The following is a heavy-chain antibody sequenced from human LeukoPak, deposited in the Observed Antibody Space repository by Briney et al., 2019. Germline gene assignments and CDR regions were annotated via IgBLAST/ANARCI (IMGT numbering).Heavy chain of an antibody. CDR1: GGTFSSYA. CDR3: ARDGTYYAFWSGYSRAGNWFDP. Sequence: ASVKVSCKASGGTFSSYAISLVRQAPGQGLEWMGGIIPIFGTANYAQKFQGRVTITAVESTSTAYMELSSLRSEDTAVYYCARDGTYYAFWSGYSRAGNWFDPWGQGTLVTVSS. V-gene: IGHV1-69*13. J-gene: IGHJ5*02. CDR2: IIPIFGTA. D-gene: IGHD3-3*01.